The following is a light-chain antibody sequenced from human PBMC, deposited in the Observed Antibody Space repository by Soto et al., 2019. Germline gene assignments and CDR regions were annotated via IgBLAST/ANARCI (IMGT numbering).Light chain of an antibody. J-gene: IGKJ2*01. CDR2: AAS. CDR3: QQSYITPYT. Sequence: DIQMTQSPSSLSASVGDTVTITCRASQSISVHLNWYQQKPGKVPKLLIYAASNLQSGVPSSFSGIGSETDFALTISSLQPEDFATYSCQQSYITPYTFGQGTKLQIK. CDR1: QSISVH. V-gene: IGKV1-39*01.